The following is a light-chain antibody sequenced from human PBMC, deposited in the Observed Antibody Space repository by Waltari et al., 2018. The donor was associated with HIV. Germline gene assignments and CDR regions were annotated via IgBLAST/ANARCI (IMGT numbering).Light chain of an antibody. CDR2: GTS. CDR3: QQYDVWPLT. V-gene: IGKV3-15*01. Sequence: EILMTQSPATLSVSPGERATLSCRASQSVNSNLAWYQQKPGQTPRLLIYGTSTRATDIPARFSGSGSGTEFTLTITSVRSEDFAMYFCQQYDVWPLTCGGGTNVDLK. CDR1: QSVNSN. J-gene: IGKJ4*01.